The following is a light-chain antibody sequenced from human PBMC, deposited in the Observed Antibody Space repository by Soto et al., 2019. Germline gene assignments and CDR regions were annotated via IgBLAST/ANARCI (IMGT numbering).Light chain of an antibody. Sequence: EIVLTHSPATLSLSPWERATLSSSASQSISTYLAWYQQKPGQAPRLLIYDASNRATGIPARFSGSGSGTDFTLTISSLEPEDFAVYYCQQRGNRPPWTFGQGTKVDI. CDR2: DAS. V-gene: IGKV3-11*01. J-gene: IGKJ1*01. CDR1: QSISTY. CDR3: QQRGNRPPWT.